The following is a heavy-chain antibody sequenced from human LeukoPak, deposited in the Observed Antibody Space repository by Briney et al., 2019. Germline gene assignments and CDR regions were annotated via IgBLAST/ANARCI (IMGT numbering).Heavy chain of an antibody. CDR3: AAAPGRLLPDY. J-gene: IGHJ4*02. CDR2: IVVGSGNT. CDR1: GFTFTSSA. D-gene: IGHD3-22*01. Sequence: SVKVSCKASGFTFTSSAVQWVQQARGQRLEWIGWIVVGSGNTNYAQKFQERVTITRDMSTSTAYMELSSLRSEDTAVYYCAAAPGRLLPDYWGQGTLVTVSS. V-gene: IGHV1-58*01.